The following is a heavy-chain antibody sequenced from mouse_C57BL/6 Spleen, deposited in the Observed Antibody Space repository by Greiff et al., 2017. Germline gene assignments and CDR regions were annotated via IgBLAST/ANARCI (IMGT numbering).Heavy chain of an antibody. CDR2: IYPRSGNT. Sequence: VQLQESGAELARPGASVKLSCKASGYTFTSYGISWVKQRTGQGLEWIGEIYPRSGNTYYNEKFKGKATLTADKSSSTAYMEHRSLTSEDSAVYFGEKFYYDYDRAIDYWGQGTSVTVAS. D-gene: IGHD2-4*01. CDR1: GYTFTSYG. CDR3: EKFYYDYDRAIDY. J-gene: IGHJ4*01. V-gene: IGHV1-81*01.